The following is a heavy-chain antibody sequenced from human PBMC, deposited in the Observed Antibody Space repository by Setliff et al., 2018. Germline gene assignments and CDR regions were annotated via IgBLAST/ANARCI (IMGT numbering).Heavy chain of an antibody. J-gene: IGHJ5*01. CDR3: AKDRVPDNIWDFDS. Sequence: GGSLSLSCVGSGYTFSTYSMVWVRQAPGKGLQWVSGILGGGGNGGRGTIYADSMRGRFIISRDNSKNTLYLHMNSLRAEDTALYYCAKDRVPDNIWDFDSWGPGTLVTVSS. D-gene: IGHD1-26*01. V-gene: IGHV3-23*01. CDR2: ILGGGGNGGRGT. CDR1: GYTFSTYS.